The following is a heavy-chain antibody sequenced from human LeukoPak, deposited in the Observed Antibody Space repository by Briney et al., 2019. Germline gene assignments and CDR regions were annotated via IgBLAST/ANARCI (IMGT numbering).Heavy chain of an antibody. CDR2: IHTSGGT. CDR1: GGSIVTNY. V-gene: IGHV4-4*09. J-gene: IGHJ4*02. D-gene: IGHD2-15*01. CDR3: VRSGQSSWWVYFNY. Sequence: SETRSLTGTASGGSIVTNYWAWIGKPPGKGLEWIGYIHTSGGTDYNPSLRSRVTLSLDTSRNQFSRRLSSCTAPATAWFYCVRSGQSSWWVYFNYWGQGTVVTVSS.